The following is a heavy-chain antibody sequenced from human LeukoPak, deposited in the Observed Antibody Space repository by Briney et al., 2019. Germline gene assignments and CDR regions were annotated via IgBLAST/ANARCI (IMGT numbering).Heavy chain of an antibody. CDR3: ARAPYDILTGYSPYYFES. Sequence: GGSLRLSCAASGFTFSIYSMNWVRQAPGKGLEWLSSITSSSNYIYYADSVKGRFTISRDNVQNSLYLQMNSLRAEDTAMYYCARAPYDILTGYSPYYFESWGQGTLVTVSS. D-gene: IGHD3-9*01. V-gene: IGHV3-21*01. J-gene: IGHJ4*02. CDR1: GFTFSIYS. CDR2: ITSSSNYI.